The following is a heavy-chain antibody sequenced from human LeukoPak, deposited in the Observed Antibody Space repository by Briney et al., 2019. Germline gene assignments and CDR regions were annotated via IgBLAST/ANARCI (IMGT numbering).Heavy chain of an antibody. CDR1: GFTFSSYA. D-gene: IGHD6-19*01. CDR3: ARGADTGYSSGS. Sequence: PGRSLRLSCAASGFTFSSYAMHWVRQAPGKGLEWVAVISYDGSNKYYADSVKGRFTISRDNAKNTLYLQMNSLRAEDTAVYYCARGADTGYSSGSWGQGTLVTVSS. V-gene: IGHV3-30*04. CDR2: ISYDGSNK. J-gene: IGHJ5*02.